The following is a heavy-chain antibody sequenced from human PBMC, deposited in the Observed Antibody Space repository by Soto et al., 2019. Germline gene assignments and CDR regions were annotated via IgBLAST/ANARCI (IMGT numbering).Heavy chain of an antibody. CDR1: GGSVNGYY. D-gene: IGHD3-3*01. CDR3: ATRITVFGLQIPPFDP. V-gene: IGHV4-34*02. CDR2: INHTGGT. J-gene: IGHJ5*02. Sequence: QVHLQQWGAGLLKPSETLSLTCAVYGGSVNGYYWNWIRQPPGKGLEWIGEINHTGGTHYNPSLKSRVTMSVDTSQNQFSLRLSSVTAADTAIYYCATRITVFGLQIPPFDPWGQGTQVTVSS.